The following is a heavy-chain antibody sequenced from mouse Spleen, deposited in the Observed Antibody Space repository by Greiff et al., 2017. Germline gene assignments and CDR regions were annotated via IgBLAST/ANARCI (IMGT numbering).Heavy chain of an antibody. D-gene: IGHD4-1*01. CDR2: IWRGGST. CDR3: AKEGRGTGSWFAY. J-gene: IGHJ3*01. V-gene: IGHV2-5*01. CDR1: GFSLTSYG. Sequence: VQLQQSGPGLVQPSQSLSITCTVSGFSLTSYGVHWVRQSPGKGLEWLGVIWRGGSTDYNAAFMSRLSITKDNSKSQVFFKMNSLQADDTAIYYCAKEGRGTGSWFAYWGQGTLVTVSA.